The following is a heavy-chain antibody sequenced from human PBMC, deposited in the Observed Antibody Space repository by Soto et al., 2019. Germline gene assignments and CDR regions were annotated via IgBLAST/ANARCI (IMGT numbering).Heavy chain of an antibody. Sequence: VKVPFQASGYTFTGYYVDWARQAPGQGLEWMGWINPDNGVPNYAQKFQGRVTLSRDTSINTAYMELSRLTSDDTAMYYCARTDYLFSTLTYYFDYWGQGTLVTVSS. J-gene: IGHJ4*02. D-gene: IGHD3-16*01. CDR3: ARTDYLFSTLTYYFDY. V-gene: IGHV1-2*02. CDR1: GYTFTGYY. CDR2: INPDNGVP.